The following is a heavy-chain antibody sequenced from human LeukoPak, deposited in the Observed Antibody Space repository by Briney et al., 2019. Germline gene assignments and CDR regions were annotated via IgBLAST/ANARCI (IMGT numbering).Heavy chain of an antibody. V-gene: IGHV1-8*03. D-gene: IGHD2-2*01. Sequence: ASVKVSCKXSGYTFTSYDINWVRQATGQGLEWMGWMNPNSGNTGYAQKFQGRVTITRNTSISTAYMELNSLRSEDTAVYYCARIVVVPAAIHYYYYMDVWGKGNTVTVSS. CDR3: ARIVVVPAAIHYYYYMDV. J-gene: IGHJ6*03. CDR2: MNPNSGNT. CDR1: GYTFTSYD.